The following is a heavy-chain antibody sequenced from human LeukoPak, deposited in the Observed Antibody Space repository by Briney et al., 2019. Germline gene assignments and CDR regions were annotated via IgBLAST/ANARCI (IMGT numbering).Heavy chain of an antibody. CDR3: ANVGCWSGLDY. Sequence: GGSLRLSCAASGFTFSSNWMSWVRQAPGKGLEWVANIKQDGSEKHYVDSVKGRFTVSRDNAKNSLYLQMNSLRADDMAVYYCANVGCWSGLDYWGQGILVTVSS. D-gene: IGHD3-3*01. CDR2: IKQDGSEK. J-gene: IGHJ4*02. V-gene: IGHV3-7*01. CDR1: GFTFSSNW.